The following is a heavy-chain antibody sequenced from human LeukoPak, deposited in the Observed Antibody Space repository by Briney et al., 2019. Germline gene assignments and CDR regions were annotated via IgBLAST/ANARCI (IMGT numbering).Heavy chain of an antibody. V-gene: IGHV1-8*01. J-gene: IGHJ4*02. D-gene: IGHD3-22*01. CDR2: MNPNSGNT. Sequence: GASVKVSCKASGYTFTSYDINWVRQATGQRLEWMGWMNPNSGNTGYSQKFPGRGTMTRNTSISTAYMELSSLRSEDTAVYYCARDRHDSSGAFDYWGQGTLVTVSS. CDR3: ARDRHDSSGAFDY. CDR1: GYTFTSYD.